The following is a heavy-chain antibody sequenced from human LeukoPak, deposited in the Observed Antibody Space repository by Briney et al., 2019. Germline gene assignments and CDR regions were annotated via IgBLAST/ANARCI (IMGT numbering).Heavy chain of an antibody. CDR1: GFTFSSYS. CDR2: ISSSSSTI. Sequence: GGSLRLSCAASGFTFSSYSMNWGRQVPGKGLEWVSYISSSSSTIYYADSVKGRFTISRDNAKNSLYLQMNSLRDEDTAVYYCARDGQQYYYDSTPAWGQGTLVTVSS. V-gene: IGHV3-48*02. J-gene: IGHJ5*02. D-gene: IGHD3-22*01. CDR3: ARDGQQYYYDSTPA.